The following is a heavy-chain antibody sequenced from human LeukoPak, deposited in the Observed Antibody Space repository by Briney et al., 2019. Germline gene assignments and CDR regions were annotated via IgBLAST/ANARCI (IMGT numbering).Heavy chain of an antibody. D-gene: IGHD4-17*01. V-gene: IGHV1-18*01. CDR1: GYSFSIYG. J-gene: IGHJ4*02. Sequence: GASVQVSCNAPGYSFSIYGITWARQAPGQGLEYLGWISASDGTTNYAQKVQDRVTMTTDTSTSTAYLELRSLRSEDTAVYYCARCGAAVTTHFSHWGQGTLVTVSS. CDR3: ARCGAAVTTHFSH. CDR2: ISASDGTT.